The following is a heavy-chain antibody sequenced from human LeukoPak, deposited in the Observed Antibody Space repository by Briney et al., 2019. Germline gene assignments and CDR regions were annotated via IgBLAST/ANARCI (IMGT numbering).Heavy chain of an antibody. CDR3: ARDAPSTVGGAFDI. D-gene: IGHD4-23*01. Sequence: GGSLRLSCAASGFTFSSYSMNWVRQAPGKGLEWVSSISSSSSYIYYADSVKGRFTISRDNAKNSLYLQMNSLRAEDTAVYYCARDAPSTVGGAFDIWGQGTMVTVSS. V-gene: IGHV3-21*01. CDR1: GFTFSSYS. CDR2: ISSSSSYI. J-gene: IGHJ3*02.